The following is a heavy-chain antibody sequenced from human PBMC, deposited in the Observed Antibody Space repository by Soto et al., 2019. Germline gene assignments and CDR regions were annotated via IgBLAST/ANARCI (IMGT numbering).Heavy chain of an antibody. CDR3: ARGLHSGDAFDY. Sequence: QVQLQESGPGLVKPSQTLSLICTVSGGSISSGDYYWSWIRQPPGKGLEWIAYIYYTGSTYYNPSLQSRVTISVDTSKNQFSLKLSSVTAADTAVYYCARGLHSGDAFDYWGQGTLVTVSS. CDR1: GGSISSGDYY. V-gene: IGHV4-30-4*01. J-gene: IGHJ4*02. D-gene: IGHD3-16*01. CDR2: IYYTGST.